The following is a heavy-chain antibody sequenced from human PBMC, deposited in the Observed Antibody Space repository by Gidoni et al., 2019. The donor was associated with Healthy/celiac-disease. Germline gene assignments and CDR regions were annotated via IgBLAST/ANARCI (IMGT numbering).Heavy chain of an antibody. CDR2: ISSSSSYI. V-gene: IGHV3-21*04. D-gene: IGHD2-21*01. J-gene: IGHJ4*02. CDR1: GFTFSSYS. CDR3: AREYGGEYPGPCDY. Sequence: EVQLVESGGGLVKPGVSLRLPCAASGFTFSSYSMNWVRQAPGKGLEWVSSISSSSSYIYYADSVKGRFTISRDNAKNSLYLQMNSLRAEDTAVYYCAREYGGEYPGPCDYWGQGTLVTVSS.